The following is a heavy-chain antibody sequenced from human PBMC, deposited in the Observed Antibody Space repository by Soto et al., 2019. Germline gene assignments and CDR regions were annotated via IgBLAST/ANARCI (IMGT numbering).Heavy chain of an antibody. V-gene: IGHV1-69*13. CDR2: IIPIFGTA. CDR1: GGTFSSYA. J-gene: IGHJ6*02. Sequence: SVKVSCKASGGTFSSYAISWVRQAPGQGLEWMGGIIPIFGTANYAQKFQGRVTITADESTSTAYMELSSLRSEDTAVYYCARGRSSMEPASYYYYYGMDVWGQGTMVTVSS. D-gene: IGHD1-1*01. CDR3: ARGRSSMEPASYYYYYGMDV.